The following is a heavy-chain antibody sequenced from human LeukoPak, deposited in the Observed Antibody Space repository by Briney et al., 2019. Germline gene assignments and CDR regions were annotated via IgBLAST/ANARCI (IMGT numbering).Heavy chain of an antibody. CDR3: AKDLPDDYYDFWSGPDFDY. V-gene: IGHV3-23*01. Sequence: GGSLRLSCAASGFAFSNFAMSWVRQAPGKGLEWVSAISGSGGSTYYADSVKGRFTISRDNSKNTLYLQMNSLRAEDTAVYYCAKDLPDDYYDFWSGPDFDYWGQGTLVTVSS. CDR1: GFAFSNFA. J-gene: IGHJ4*02. D-gene: IGHD3-3*01. CDR2: ISGSGGST.